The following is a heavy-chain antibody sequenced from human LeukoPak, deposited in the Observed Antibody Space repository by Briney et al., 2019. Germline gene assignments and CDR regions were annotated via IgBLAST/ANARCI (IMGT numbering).Heavy chain of an antibody. J-gene: IGHJ3*02. D-gene: IGHD1-14*01. V-gene: IGHV3-48*01. CDR1: GFTFSSYS. Sequence: GGSLRLSCAASGFTFSSYSMNWVRQAPGKGLEWVSYIRSSSRTIYYADSVKGRFTISRDNSKNTLYLQMNSLRAEDTAVYYCAKYKHAFDIWGQGTMVTVSS. CDR3: AKYKHAFDI. CDR2: IRSSSRTI.